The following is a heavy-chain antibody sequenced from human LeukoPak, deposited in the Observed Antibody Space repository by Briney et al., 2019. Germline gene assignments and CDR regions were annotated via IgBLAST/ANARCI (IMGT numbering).Heavy chain of an antibody. D-gene: IGHD3-10*01. CDR1: GYTFTSYG. V-gene: IGHV1-18*01. J-gene: IGHJ6*02. CDR2: ISAYNGNT. Sequence: ASVTVSCKASGYTFTSYGISWVRQAPGQGLEWMGWISAYNGNTNYAQKLQGRVTMTTDTSTSTAYMELRSLRSDDTAVYYCARTMVRGVPYYYYYGMDVWGQGTTVTVSS. CDR3: ARTMVRGVPYYYYYGMDV.